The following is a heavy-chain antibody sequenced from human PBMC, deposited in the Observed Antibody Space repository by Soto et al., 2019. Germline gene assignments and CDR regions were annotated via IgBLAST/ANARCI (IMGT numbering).Heavy chain of an antibody. D-gene: IGHD2-2*01. Sequence: PSETLSLTCGVSGYSISTGYYWAWIRQPPGKDLEWIGSIYHRGYTYYNSSLKSRVTISVDTSKNQFSLKLSSVTTADTAVYYCARGACSSTSCYGGFDAWGQGALVIVSS. J-gene: IGHJ5*02. CDR2: IYHRGYT. V-gene: IGHV4-38-2*01. CDR1: GYSISTGYY. CDR3: ARGACSSTSCYGGFDA.